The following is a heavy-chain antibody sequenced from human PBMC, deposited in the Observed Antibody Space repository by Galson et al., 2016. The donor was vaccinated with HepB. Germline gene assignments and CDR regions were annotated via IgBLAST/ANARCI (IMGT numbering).Heavy chain of an antibody. CDR1: GFMFSICG. CDR3: AKPYGDYWYFDL. CDR2: ISYDGSDK. J-gene: IGHJ2*01. Sequence: SLRLSCAASGFMFSICGMHWVRQAPGKGLERVAIISYDGSDKYYADSVKGRFTISRDNSKNTLYLQMNSLRPEDTAVYYCAKPYGDYWYFDLWGRGTLVTVSS. V-gene: IGHV3-30*18. D-gene: IGHD4-17*01.